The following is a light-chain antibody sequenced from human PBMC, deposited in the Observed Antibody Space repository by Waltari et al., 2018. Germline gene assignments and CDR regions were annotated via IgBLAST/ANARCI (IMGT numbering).Light chain of an antibody. V-gene: IGKV2-28*01. J-gene: IGKJ3*01. CDR1: QSLLHGNGYNY. Sequence: DIVMTQSPLSLPVTPGEPASISCRSSQSLLHGNGYNYLDWYLQKPGQSPQLLIYLGSNRASGVPGRFSGSGSGTDFTLKISRVEAEDVGVYYCMQALQTPFTFGPGTKVDIK. CDR3: MQALQTPFT. CDR2: LGS.